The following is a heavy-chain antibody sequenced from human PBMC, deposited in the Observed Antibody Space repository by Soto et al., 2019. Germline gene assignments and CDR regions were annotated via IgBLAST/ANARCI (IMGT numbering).Heavy chain of an antibody. Sequence: ITLKESGPTLVKPTQTLTLTCTFSGFSLNTGGVGVGWVRQPRGKAMEWLALIYWDDDERYRPSLRSRLNITXDXLXNXLVLTMTNMDPEDTATYYCVRNWRYYGGDYYYGMDAWGQGTTVTVSS. CDR3: VRNWRYYGGDYYYGMDA. CDR2: IYWDDDE. J-gene: IGHJ6*02. D-gene: IGHD3-10*01. V-gene: IGHV2-5*02. CDR1: GFSLNTGGVG.